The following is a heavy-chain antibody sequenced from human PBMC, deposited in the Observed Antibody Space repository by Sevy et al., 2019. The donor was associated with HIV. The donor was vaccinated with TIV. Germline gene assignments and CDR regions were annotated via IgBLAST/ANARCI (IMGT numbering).Heavy chain of an antibody. J-gene: IGHJ4*02. CDR1: GDTLTNNY. CDR2: IDPSGGNA. CDR3: VRADPAQHFDS. V-gene: IGHV1-46*01. Sequence: ASVKVSCKASGDTLTNNYMHWVRQAPGQGLEWMGIIDPSGGNASYAQKFQGRVTMTRDTSTGTLYMDLGSLGSEDTAVYYCVRADPAQHFDSWGQGTLVTVSS.